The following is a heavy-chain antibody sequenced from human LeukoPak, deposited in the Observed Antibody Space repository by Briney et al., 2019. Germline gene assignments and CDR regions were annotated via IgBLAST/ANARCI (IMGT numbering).Heavy chain of an antibody. D-gene: IGHD3-10*01. CDR3: ASSRLLISGSYVGADWFDP. Sequence: SETLSLTCTVSGGSISSYYWSWIRQPAGKGLEWIGRIYTSGSTNYNPSLKSRVTMSVDTSKNQFSLKLSSVIAADTAVYYCASSRLLISGSYVGADWFDPWGQGTLVTVSS. J-gene: IGHJ5*02. CDR1: GGSISSYY. V-gene: IGHV4-4*07. CDR2: IYTSGST.